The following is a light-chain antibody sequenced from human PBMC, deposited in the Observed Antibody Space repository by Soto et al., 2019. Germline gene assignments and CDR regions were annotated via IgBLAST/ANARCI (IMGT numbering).Light chain of an antibody. CDR3: QLLNSYPS. J-gene: IGKJ4*01. Sequence: DLQLTQSPSFLSASVGDRVTITCRASQDITSYLAWYQQKPGKAPKLLIYGASTLQSGVPSRFSGSGSGTEFTLTISSLQPEDFATYFCQLLNSYPSFGGGTKVEIK. V-gene: IGKV1-9*01. CDR2: GAS. CDR1: QDITSY.